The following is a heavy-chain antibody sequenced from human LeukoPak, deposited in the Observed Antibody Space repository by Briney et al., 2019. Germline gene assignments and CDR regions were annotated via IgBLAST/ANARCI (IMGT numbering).Heavy chain of an antibody. J-gene: IGHJ1*01. CDR1: GYTLTELS. D-gene: IGHD2-15*01. CDR2: FDPEDGET. CDR3: ATEYCSGGSCYSSEYFQH. Sequence: GASVTVSCKVSGYTLTELSMHWVRQAPGKGREWMGGFDPEDGETIYAQKFQGRVTMTEDTSTDTAYMELSSLRSEDTAVYYCATEYCSGGSCYSSEYFQHWGQGTLVTVSS. V-gene: IGHV1-24*01.